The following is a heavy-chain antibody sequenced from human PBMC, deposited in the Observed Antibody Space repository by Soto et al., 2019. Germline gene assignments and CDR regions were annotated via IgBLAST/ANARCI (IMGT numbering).Heavy chain of an antibody. CDR1: DFSFSSYA. Sequence: PGGSLRLSCAASDFSFSSYAMHWIRQAPGKGLERLAVISFDGNIIQYADPVKGRFIISRDNSKSTLYLQMNCRRVDDTAVYVYSSTCDTIKYYFDYWGQGILVTVSS. D-gene: IGHD2-21*01. V-gene: IGHV3-30-3*01. CDR3: SSTCDTIKYYFDY. J-gene: IGHJ4*02. CDR2: ISFDGNII.